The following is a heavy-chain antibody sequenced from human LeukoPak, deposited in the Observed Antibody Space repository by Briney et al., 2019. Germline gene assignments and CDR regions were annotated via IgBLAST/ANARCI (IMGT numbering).Heavy chain of an antibody. Sequence: GGSLRLSCAASGFTVTSSFMNWVRQAPGKGLEWVSTIYNNDNTNYGDSVEGRFVVSRDSSTNTLFLQMYSLRAEDTAVYFCARASRWLAFDQWGQGTLVTVSS. V-gene: IGHV3-66*01. D-gene: IGHD6-19*01. CDR2: IYNNDNT. J-gene: IGHJ4*01. CDR3: ARASRWLAFDQ. CDR1: GFTVTSSF.